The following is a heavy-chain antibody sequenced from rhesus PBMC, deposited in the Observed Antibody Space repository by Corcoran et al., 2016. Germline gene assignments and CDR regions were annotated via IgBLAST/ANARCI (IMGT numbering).Heavy chain of an antibody. J-gene: IGHJ6*01. CDR2: ISGSSGST. CDR3: ASLGGYKFYGLDS. Sequence: QVQLQESGPGLVKPSETLSLTCAVSDYSISSGYYWGWIRPPPGKGLEYIGYISGSSGSTYYNPPLKRRVTISKDTSKNQFSLKLSFVTAADTAVYYCASLGGYKFYGLDSWGQGVVVTVSS. D-gene: IGHD3-28*01. CDR1: DYSISSGYY. V-gene: IGHV4-99*01.